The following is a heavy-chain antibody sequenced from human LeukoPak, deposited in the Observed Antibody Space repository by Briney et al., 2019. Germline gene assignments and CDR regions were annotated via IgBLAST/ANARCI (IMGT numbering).Heavy chain of an antibody. V-gene: IGHV4-4*07. CDR1: GGSISSYY. Sequence: PSETLSLTCTVSGGSISSYYWSWIRQPAAKGLEWIGRIYTSGSTNYNPSLKSRVTMSVDTSKNQFSLKLSSVTAADTAVYYCARDNPVGRKVTGYYYMDVWGKGTTVTVSS. CDR2: IYTSGST. D-gene: IGHD1-14*01. J-gene: IGHJ6*03. CDR3: ARDNPVGRKVTGYYYMDV.